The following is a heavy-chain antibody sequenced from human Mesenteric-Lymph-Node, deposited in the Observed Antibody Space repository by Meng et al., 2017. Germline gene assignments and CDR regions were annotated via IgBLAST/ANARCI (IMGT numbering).Heavy chain of an antibody. V-gene: IGHV1-69*02. D-gene: IGHD3-9*01. CDR2: IIPILGIA. CDR3: ARGAPRGDILTGHQYYYYYYGMDV. CDR1: GGTFSSYT. J-gene: IGHJ6*02. Sequence: SVKVSCKASGGTFSSYTISWVRQAPGQGLEWMGRIIPILGIANYAQKFQGRVTITADKSTSTAYMELRSLRSDDTAVYYCARGAPRGDILTGHQYYYYYYGMDVWGQGTTVTVSS.